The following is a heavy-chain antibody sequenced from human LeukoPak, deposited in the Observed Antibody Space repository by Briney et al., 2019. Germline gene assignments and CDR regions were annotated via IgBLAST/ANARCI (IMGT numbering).Heavy chain of an antibody. V-gene: IGHV3-30-3*01. CDR2: ISYDGSNK. J-gene: IGHJ4*02. CDR3: ARERHSSSSYFDY. Sequence: PGRSLRLSCAASGFTFSSYAMHWVRQAPGKGLEWVAVISYDGSNKYYADSVKGRFTISRDNSKNTLYLQMNSLRAEDTAVYYCARERHSSSSYFDYWGQGTLVTVSS. D-gene: IGHD6-6*01. CDR1: GFTFSSYA.